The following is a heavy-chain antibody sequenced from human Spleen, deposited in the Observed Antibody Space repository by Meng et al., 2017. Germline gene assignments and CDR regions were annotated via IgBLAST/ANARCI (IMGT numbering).Heavy chain of an antibody. J-gene: IGHJ4*02. D-gene: IGHD3-16*01. CDR2: IWYDGSNK. CDR1: GFTFSSYG. V-gene: IGHV3-33*01. Sequence: GESLKISCAASGFTFSSYGMHWVRQAPGKGLEWVAVIWYDGSNKYYADSVKGRFTISRDNAKNSLYLQMNSLRAEDTALYYCARDPPRYYGYYFDYWGQGTLVTVSS. CDR3: ARDPPRYYGYYFDY.